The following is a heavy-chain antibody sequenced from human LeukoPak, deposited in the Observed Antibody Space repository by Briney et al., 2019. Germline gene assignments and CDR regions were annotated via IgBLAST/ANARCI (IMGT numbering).Heavy chain of an antibody. Sequence: SVKVSCKASGGTFSSYAISWVRQAPGQGLEWMGGIIPIFGTANYAQKFQGRVTMTADESTSTAYMELSRLRSDDTAVYYCARLYSSSWYSFDYWGQGTLVTVSS. CDR2: IIPIFGTA. D-gene: IGHD6-13*01. CDR1: GGTFSSYA. CDR3: ARLYSSSWYSFDY. V-gene: IGHV1-69*13. J-gene: IGHJ4*02.